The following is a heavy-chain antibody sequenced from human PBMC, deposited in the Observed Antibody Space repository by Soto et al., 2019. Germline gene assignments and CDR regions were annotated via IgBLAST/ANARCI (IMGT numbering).Heavy chain of an antibody. CDR1: GFTFTSSA. J-gene: IGHJ5*02. CDR2: IVVGSGNT. Sequence: SVKVSCKASGFTFTSSAVQWVRQARGQRLEWIGWIVVGSGNTNYAQKFQERVTITRDMSTSTAYMELSSLRSEDTAVYYCAAVPRWELLPNWFDPWGQGSLVTVSS. CDR3: AAVPRWELLPNWFDP. D-gene: IGHD1-26*01. V-gene: IGHV1-58*01.